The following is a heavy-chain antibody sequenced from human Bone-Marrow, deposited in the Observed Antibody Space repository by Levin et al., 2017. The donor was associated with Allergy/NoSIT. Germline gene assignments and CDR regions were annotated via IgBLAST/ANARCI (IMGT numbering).Heavy chain of an antibody. J-gene: IGHJ5*02. CDR2: IFHTGST. CDR1: GGSISSGGSS. Sequence: SETLSLTCALSGGSISSGGSSWSWIRQPPGKGLEWIGYIFHTGSTYYNSSLKSRVTISVDRSKNQFSLKLTSVTAADTAVYYCARSFTMLRGGFDPWGRGILVTVSS. V-gene: IGHV4-30-2*01. CDR3: ARSFTMLRGGFDP. D-gene: IGHD3-10*01.